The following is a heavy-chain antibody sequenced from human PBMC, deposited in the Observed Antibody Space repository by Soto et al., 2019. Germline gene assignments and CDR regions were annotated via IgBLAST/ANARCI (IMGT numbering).Heavy chain of an antibody. CDR2: SKNKANSYTT. CDR1: GFIFSDHY. D-gene: IGHD1-26*01. J-gene: IGHJ6*02. Sequence: EVQLVASGGGLVQPGGSLRLSCAASGFIFSDHYMDWVRQAPGKGLEWLGRSKNKANSYTTDYAASVKGRFTVSRDDSKNSLYLQMNSLKTEDTAVYYCTSAVSATCASGLDVWGQGTTVTVSS. CDR3: TSAVSATCASGLDV. V-gene: IGHV3-72*01.